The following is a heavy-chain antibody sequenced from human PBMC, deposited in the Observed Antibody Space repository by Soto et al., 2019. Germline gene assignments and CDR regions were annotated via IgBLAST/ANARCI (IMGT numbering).Heavy chain of an antibody. CDR2: ISDSGETT. V-gene: IGHV3-23*01. CDR1: GISFSSHA. D-gene: IGHD6-25*01. Sequence: EVQMLESGGGLAQPGGSLRLSCAASGISFSSHAMTWVRQAPGKGLEWVSIISDSGETTYYADSVKGRFTISRDNSKNTVYLQMNSLRADDTAVYHCAKGRGGGFYYYGMDVWGQGTTVTVSS. CDR3: AKGRGGGFYYYGMDV. J-gene: IGHJ6*02.